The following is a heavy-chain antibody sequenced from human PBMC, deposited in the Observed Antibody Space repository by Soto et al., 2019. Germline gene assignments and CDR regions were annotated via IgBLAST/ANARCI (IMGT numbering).Heavy chain of an antibody. Sequence: QVQLVQSGAEVKKPGSSVKVSCKASGGTFSTYDICWVRQAPGQGLEWMGGIIPLFGTANYAQKFQGRVTIIADESTRTAYMELRRLRSEATAVYYCAINEGTDGYKFAYWGQGTLVTVSS. CDR3: AINEGTDGYKFAY. J-gene: IGHJ4*02. CDR1: GGTFSTYD. D-gene: IGHD5-12*01. CDR2: IIPLFGTA. V-gene: IGHV1-69*01.